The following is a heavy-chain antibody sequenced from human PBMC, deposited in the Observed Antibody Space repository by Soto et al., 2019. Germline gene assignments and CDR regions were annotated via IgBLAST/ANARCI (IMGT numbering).Heavy chain of an antibody. Sequence: QVQLVQSGAEVKKPGSSVKVSCKASGGTFSSYAISWVRQAPGQGLEWMGGIIPIFGTANYAQKFQGRVTITEDESTSTAYMELSSLRSEDTAVYYCAREETRYCSGGSCPDTGYSGMDVWGQGTTVTVSS. D-gene: IGHD2-15*01. V-gene: IGHV1-69*12. CDR3: AREETRYCSGGSCPDTGYSGMDV. CDR2: IIPIFGTA. J-gene: IGHJ6*02. CDR1: GGTFSSYA.